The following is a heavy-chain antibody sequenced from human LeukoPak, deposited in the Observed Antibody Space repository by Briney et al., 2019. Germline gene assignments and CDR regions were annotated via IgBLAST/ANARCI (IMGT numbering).Heavy chain of an antibody. CDR3: ARDIGKQWLLGNPTPSGGDI. J-gene: IGHJ3*02. CDR2: ISAYNGNT. Sequence: HGASVKVSCKVSGYTLTELSMHWVRQAPGQRLEWMGWISAYNGNTNYAQKLQGRVTMTTDTSTSTAYMELRSLRSDDTAVYYCARDIGKQWLLGNPTPSGGDIWGQGTMVTVSS. V-gene: IGHV1-18*01. D-gene: IGHD3-22*01. CDR1: GYTLTELS.